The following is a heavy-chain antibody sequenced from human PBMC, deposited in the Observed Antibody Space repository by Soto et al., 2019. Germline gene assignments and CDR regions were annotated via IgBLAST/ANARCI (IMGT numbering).Heavy chain of an antibody. J-gene: IGHJ4*02. D-gene: IGHD2-15*01. CDR3: ASQGGDIVVVVAAAAHIDY. CDR1: GFTFSSYG. Sequence: GGSLRLSCAASGFTFSSYGMHWVRQAPGKGLEWVAVISYDGSNKYYADSVKGRFTISRDNSKNTLYLQMNSLRAEDTAVYYCASQGGDIVVVVAAAAHIDYWGQGTLVTVSS. V-gene: IGHV3-30*03. CDR2: ISYDGSNK.